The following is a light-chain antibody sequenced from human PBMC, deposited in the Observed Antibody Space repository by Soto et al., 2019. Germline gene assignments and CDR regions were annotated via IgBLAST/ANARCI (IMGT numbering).Light chain of an antibody. Sequence: QSVLTQPPSVSGSPGQSVAISCGGTSSDVGSYNHVSWYQQAPGTAPKVMIYEVSNRPSGVPDRFSGSKSGNTASLTISGLQPEDEADYYCYSFTTSSTHDFGPGTNVTVL. V-gene: IGLV2-18*02. CDR3: YSFTTSSTHD. J-gene: IGLJ1*01. CDR2: EVS. CDR1: SSDVGSYNH.